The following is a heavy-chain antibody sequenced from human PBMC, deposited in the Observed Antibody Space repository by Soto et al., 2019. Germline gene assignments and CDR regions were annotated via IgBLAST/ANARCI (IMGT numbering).Heavy chain of an antibody. Sequence: PGESLKISCKGSGYRFTSYWIGWVRQMPGKGLEWMGIIYPGDSDTRYSPSFQGQVTISADKSISTAYLQWSSLKASDTAMYYCARTSAAGKCYYGMDVWGQGSTVRVPS. CDR3: ARTSAAGKCYYGMDV. D-gene: IGHD6-13*01. V-gene: IGHV5-51*01. CDR1: GYRFTSYW. CDR2: IYPGDSDT. J-gene: IGHJ6*02.